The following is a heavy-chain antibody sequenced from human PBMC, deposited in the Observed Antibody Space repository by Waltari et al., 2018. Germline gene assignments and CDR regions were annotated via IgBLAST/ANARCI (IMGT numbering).Heavy chain of an antibody. Sequence: QIQLVESGGGVVQPGGSLRLSCVASGFTFSDYGIHWVSQAPGKWLEWVEFMRADGISKFYADSLKGRFTISRDDSKSTLYLQLNSLSAEDTAVYYCARISGFYYDRGSLTFLHWGRGTLLTVSS. CDR1: GFTFSDYG. V-gene: IGHV3-30*02. J-gene: IGHJ4*02. D-gene: IGHD3-16*01. CDR3: ARISGFYYDRGSLTFLH. CDR2: MRADGISK.